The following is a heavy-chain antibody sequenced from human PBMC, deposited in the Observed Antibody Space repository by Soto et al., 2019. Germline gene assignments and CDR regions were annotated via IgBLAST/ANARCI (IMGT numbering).Heavy chain of an antibody. D-gene: IGHD2-15*01. J-gene: IGHJ5*02. V-gene: IGHV4-39*01. CDR2: IYNSGV. CDR1: GGSTSSSSYS. Sequence: SETLSLTCTVSGGSTSSSSYSWGWIRQPPGKGLEWIGSIYNSGVDYNPSLKSRVTISVDTSKTQFSLRLTSVTAADTDLYYCARHHTGFPNWIDTWGQGIMVTGS. CDR3: ARHHTGFPNWIDT.